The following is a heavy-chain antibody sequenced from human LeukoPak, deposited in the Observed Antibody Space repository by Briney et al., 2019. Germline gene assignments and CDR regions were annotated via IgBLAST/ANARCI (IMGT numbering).Heavy chain of an antibody. D-gene: IGHD3-3*01. J-gene: IGHJ5*02. CDR3: ARAPRSGAYWFDP. Sequence: PSETLSLTCTVSGGSISSYYWSWIRQPPGKGLEWIGYIYYSGSTNYNPSLKSRATISVDTSKNQFSLKLSSVTAADTAVYYCARAPRSGAYWFDPWGQGTLVTVSS. CDR1: GGSISSYY. CDR2: IYYSGST. V-gene: IGHV4-59*01.